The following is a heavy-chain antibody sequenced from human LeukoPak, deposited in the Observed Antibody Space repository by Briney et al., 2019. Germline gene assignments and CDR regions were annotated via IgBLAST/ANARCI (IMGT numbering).Heavy chain of an antibody. D-gene: IGHD5-12*01. V-gene: IGHV4-39*07. CDR1: GGSISSSSYY. J-gene: IGHJ4*02. Sequence: SETLSLTCTVSGGSISSSSYYWGWIRQPPGKGLEWIGSIYYSGSTYYNPSLKSRVTISVDTSKNQFSLKLSSVTAADTAVYYCARRGYGLGLGHWGQGTLVTVSS. CDR3: ARRGYGLGLGH. CDR2: IYYSGST.